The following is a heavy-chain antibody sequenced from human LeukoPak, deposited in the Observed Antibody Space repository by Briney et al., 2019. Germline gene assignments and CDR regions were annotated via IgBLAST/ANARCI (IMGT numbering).Heavy chain of an antibody. Sequence: GGSLRLSCAASGFTFSSFSMSWVRQTPGEGLEWVSDISASASITKYADSVKGRFIISRDNSKNTLFLQMNSLTAEDTAVYYCATGAASIGWLSHDHWGQGTLVTVSS. CDR2: ISASASIT. CDR3: ATGAASIGWLSHDH. J-gene: IGHJ4*02. D-gene: IGHD2-15*01. CDR1: GFTFSSFS. V-gene: IGHV3-23*01.